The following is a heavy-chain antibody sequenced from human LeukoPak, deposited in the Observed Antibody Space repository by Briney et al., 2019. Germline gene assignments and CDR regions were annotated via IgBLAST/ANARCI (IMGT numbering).Heavy chain of an antibody. CDR1: GFAFSSYS. D-gene: IGHD3-3*01. V-gene: IGHV3-48*01. CDR2: ISSSSSTI. J-gene: IGHJ4*02. Sequence: PGGSLRLSCAASGFAFSSYSMNWVRQAPGKGLEWVSYISSSSSTIYYADSVKGRFTIYRDNSKNTLYLQMNSLRAEDTAVYYCAKEITIFGVVKNWGQGTLVTVSS. CDR3: AKEITIFGVVKN.